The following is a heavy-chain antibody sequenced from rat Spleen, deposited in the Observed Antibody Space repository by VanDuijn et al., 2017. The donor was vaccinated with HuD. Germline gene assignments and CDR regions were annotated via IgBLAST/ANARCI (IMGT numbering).Heavy chain of an antibody. CDR1: GFTFSDYY. CDR3: ARRYDFDF. Sequence: EVRLVESGGGLVQPGRSLKLSCAASGFTFSDYYMAWVRQAPTKGLEWVAYISTAGSNTFYRDSVQGRFTISRDNDKSTLHLRMDSLRSEDTATYYCARRYDFDFWGQGVMVTVSS. D-gene: IGHD2-1*01. CDR2: ISTAGSNT. J-gene: IGHJ2*01. V-gene: IGHV5-25*01.